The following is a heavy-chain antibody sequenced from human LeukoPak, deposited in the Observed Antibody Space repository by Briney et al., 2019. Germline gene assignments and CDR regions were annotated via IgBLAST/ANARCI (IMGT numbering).Heavy chain of an antibody. CDR1: GFTFSSYW. D-gene: IGHD1-26*01. J-gene: IGHJ5*02. V-gene: IGHV3-74*01. CDR2: INSDGSST. Sequence: GGSLRLSCAASGFTFSSYWMHWVRQAPGKGLVWVSRINSDGSSTSYADSVKGRFTITRDNAKNTLYLQMNSLRAEDTAVYYCARDRDSGSYPHGGGFDPWGQGTLVTVSS. CDR3: ARDRDSGSYPHGGGFDP.